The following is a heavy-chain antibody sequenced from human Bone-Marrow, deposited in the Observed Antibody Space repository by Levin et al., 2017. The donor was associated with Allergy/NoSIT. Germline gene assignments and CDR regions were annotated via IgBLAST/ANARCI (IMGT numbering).Heavy chain of an antibody. D-gene: IGHD5-24*01. V-gene: IGHV3-7*01. CDR3: ARVRLDGYNPFDY. J-gene: IGHJ4*02. CDR2: IKQDGSEK. CDR1: GFTFSSYW. Sequence: GESLKISCAASGFTFSSYWMSWVRQAPGKGLEWVANIKQDGSEKYYVDSVKGRFTISRDNAKNSLYLQMNSLRAEDTAVYYCARVRLDGYNPFDYWGQGTLVTVSS.